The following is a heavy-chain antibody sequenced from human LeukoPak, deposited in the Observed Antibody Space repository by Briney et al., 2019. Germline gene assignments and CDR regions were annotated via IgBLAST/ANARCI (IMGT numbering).Heavy chain of an antibody. Sequence: GGSLRLSCAASGFTFSSYSMNWVRQAPGKGLEWVSSISSSSSYIYYADSLKGRFTISRDSARNSLYLQMNSLRAEDTAVYYCASSGDRDYMDVWGKGTTVTVSS. J-gene: IGHJ6*03. V-gene: IGHV3-21*01. CDR2: ISSSSSYI. D-gene: IGHD6-25*01. CDR1: GFTFSSYS. CDR3: ASSGDRDYMDV.